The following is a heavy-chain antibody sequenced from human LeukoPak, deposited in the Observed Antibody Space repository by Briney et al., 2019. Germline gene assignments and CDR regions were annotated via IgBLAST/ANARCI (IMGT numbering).Heavy chain of an antibody. D-gene: IGHD6-6*01. V-gene: IGHV4-4*07. CDR2: IYTSGST. CDR3: ARSNKYSSSSPFDY. CDR1: GGSISSYY. J-gene: IGHJ4*02. Sequence: PSETLSLTCTVSGGSISSYYWSWLRQPAGKGLEWIGRIYTSGSTNYNPSLKSRVTMSVDTSKNQFSLKLSSVTAADTAVYYCARSNKYSSSSPFDYWGQGTLVTVSS.